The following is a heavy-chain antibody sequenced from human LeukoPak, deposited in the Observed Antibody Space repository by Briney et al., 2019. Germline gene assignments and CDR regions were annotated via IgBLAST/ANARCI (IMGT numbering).Heavy chain of an antibody. J-gene: IGHJ4*02. V-gene: IGHV4-39*07. CDR2: IYYSGGT. Sequence: SETLSLTCTVSGGSISSSSYYWGWIRQPPGKGLEWIGSIYYSGGTYYNPSLKSRVTISVDTSKNQFSLKLSSVTAADTAVYYCARVGYGSGSPFDYWGQGTLVTVSS. CDR3: ARVGYGSGSPFDY. D-gene: IGHD3-10*01. CDR1: GGSISSSSYY.